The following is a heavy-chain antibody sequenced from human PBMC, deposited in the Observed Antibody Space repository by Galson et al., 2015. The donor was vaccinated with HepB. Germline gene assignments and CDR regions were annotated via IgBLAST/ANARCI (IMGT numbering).Heavy chain of an antibody. CDR2: INPSGGST. CDR3: ARGDIVVVPAINWYFDL. Sequence: SVKVSCKASGYTFTSYYMHWVRQAPGQGLEWMGIINPSGGSTSYAQKFQGRVTMTRDTSTSTVYMEPSSLRSEDTGVYYCARGDIVVVPAINWYFDLWGRGTLVTVSS. D-gene: IGHD2-2*01. CDR1: GYTFTSYY. J-gene: IGHJ2*01. V-gene: IGHV1-46*01.